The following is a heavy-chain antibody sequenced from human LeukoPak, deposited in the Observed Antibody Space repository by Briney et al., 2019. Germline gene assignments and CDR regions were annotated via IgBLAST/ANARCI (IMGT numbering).Heavy chain of an antibody. Sequence: GGSLRLSCAASGFTFNCAMSWVRQAPGKGLEWVSSISGSGGSTYYADSVKGRFTISRDNSKNTLYLQMNSLRAEDTAVYYCAKGQSGTSPRVHFDYWGQGTLVTVSS. V-gene: IGHV3-23*01. CDR2: ISGSGGST. CDR3: AKGQSGTSPRVHFDY. D-gene: IGHD1-26*01. J-gene: IGHJ4*02. CDR1: GFTFNCA.